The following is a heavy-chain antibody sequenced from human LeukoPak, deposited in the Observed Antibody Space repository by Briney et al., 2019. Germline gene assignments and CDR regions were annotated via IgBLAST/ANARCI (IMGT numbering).Heavy chain of an antibody. J-gene: IGHJ4*02. D-gene: IGHD1-1*01. CDR2: IIPILGIA. CDR3: ARERTGYFDY. Sequence: GASVKVSCKASGGTFSSYAISWVRQAPGQGLEWMGRIIPILGIANYAQKFQGRVTIIADKSTSTAYMELSSLGSEDTAVYYCARERTGYFDYWGQGTLVTVSS. V-gene: IGHV1-69*04. CDR1: GGTFSSYA.